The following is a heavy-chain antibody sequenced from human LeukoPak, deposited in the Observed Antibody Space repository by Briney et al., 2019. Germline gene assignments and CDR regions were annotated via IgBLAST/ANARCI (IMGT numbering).Heavy chain of an antibody. J-gene: IGHJ4*02. V-gene: IGHV3-66*01. D-gene: IGHD3-22*01. CDR3: AREHTYYYDSSGPAGLDY. CDR2: IYSGGST. CDR1: GFTVSSNY. Sequence: PGGSLRLSCAASGFTVSSNYMSWVRQAPGKGLEWVSVIYSGGSTYYADSVKGRFTISRDNSKNTLYLQMNSLRAEDTAVYYCAREHTYYYDSSGPAGLDYWGQGTLLTVSS.